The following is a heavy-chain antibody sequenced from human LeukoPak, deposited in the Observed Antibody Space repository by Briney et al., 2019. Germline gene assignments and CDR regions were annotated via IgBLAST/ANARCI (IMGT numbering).Heavy chain of an antibody. CDR2: ISAYNGNT. CDR3: ARNDFWSGPGDY. D-gene: IGHD3-3*01. CDR1: GYTFTSYG. J-gene: IGHJ4*02. Sequence: ASVKVSCKASGYTFTSYGISWVRQAPGQGLEWMGWISAYNGNTNYAQKLQGRVTMTTDTSTRTAYMELRSLRSDATAVYYCARNDFWSGPGDYWGQGTLVTVSS. V-gene: IGHV1-18*01.